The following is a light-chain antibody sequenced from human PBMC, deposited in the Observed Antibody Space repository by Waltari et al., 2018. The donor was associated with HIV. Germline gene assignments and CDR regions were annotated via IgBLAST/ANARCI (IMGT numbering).Light chain of an antibody. CDR2: DDY. Sequence: SYVLTQPPSVSVAPGQTASITCGGNNIGTKSVHWYQQRPGQAPVLVGYDDYARPSGIPERFAGSNAGNMATLTISRVEAGDEAVYYCQVWDSSTEHPGVVFGGGTKLTVL. CDR1: NIGTKS. V-gene: IGLV3-21*02. CDR3: QVWDSSTEHPGVV. J-gene: IGLJ2*01.